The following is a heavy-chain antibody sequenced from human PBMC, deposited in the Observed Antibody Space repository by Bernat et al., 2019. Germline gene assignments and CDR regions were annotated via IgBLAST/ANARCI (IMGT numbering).Heavy chain of an antibody. CDR1: GFIFSDYY. CDR3: ARPGASGTYYDNWFDP. D-gene: IGHD3-10*01. J-gene: IGHJ5*02. Sequence: QVQLVESGGGLVKPGGSLRLSCAASGFIFSDYYMNWIRQAPGKGLEWVSYISGTSTYTNYADSVKGRFTISRDNAKYSLYLQMNSLRAEDTAVYYCARPGASGTYYDNWFDPWGQGTLVTVSS. V-gene: IGHV3-11*06. CDR2: ISGTSTYT.